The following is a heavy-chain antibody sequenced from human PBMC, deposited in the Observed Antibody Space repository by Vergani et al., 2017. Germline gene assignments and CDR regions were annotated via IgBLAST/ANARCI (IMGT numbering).Heavy chain of an antibody. CDR3: AKVGRSEVAGTFGAFDI. CDR1: GGSVSSGSYY. J-gene: IGHJ3*02. V-gene: IGHV4-61*01. Sequence: QVQLQESGPGLVKPSETLSLTCTVSGGSVSSGSYYWSWIRQPPGKGLEWVSTLSASDRRTHYADSVKGRFTISRDNSKNTLFLHMNSLRPEDTAVYYCAKVGRSEVAGTFGAFDIWGQGTMVTVSS. CDR2: LSASDRRT. D-gene: IGHD6-19*01.